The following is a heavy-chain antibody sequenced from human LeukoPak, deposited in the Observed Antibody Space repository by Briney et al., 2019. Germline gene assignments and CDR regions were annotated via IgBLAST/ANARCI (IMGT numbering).Heavy chain of an antibody. CDR1: GFTFGDYA. D-gene: IGHD4-11*01. CDR3: TRGLHYTEDDY. V-gene: IGHV3-49*03. Sequence: GGSLRLSCTASGFTFGDYAMSWFRQAPGKGLEWVGFIRSKAYGGTTEYAASVKGRFTISRDDSKSIVYLQMNSLKTEDTAVYYYTRGLHYTEDDYWGQGTLVTVSS. CDR2: IRSKAYGGTT. J-gene: IGHJ4*02.